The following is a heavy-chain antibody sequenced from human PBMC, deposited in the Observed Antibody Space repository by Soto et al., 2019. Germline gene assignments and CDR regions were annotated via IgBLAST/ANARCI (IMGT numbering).Heavy chain of an antibody. CDR1: GGSISSYD. CDR2: IYYSGST. Sequence: PSETLSLTCTVSGGSISSYDWSWIRQPPGKGLEWIGYIYYSGSTNYNPSLKSRVTISVDTSKNQFSLKLSSVTAAETAVYYCARTTMVRGVINDYYYGMDVWGKGTTVTVSS. D-gene: IGHD3-10*01. CDR3: ARTTMVRGVINDYYYGMDV. V-gene: IGHV4-59*01. J-gene: IGHJ6*04.